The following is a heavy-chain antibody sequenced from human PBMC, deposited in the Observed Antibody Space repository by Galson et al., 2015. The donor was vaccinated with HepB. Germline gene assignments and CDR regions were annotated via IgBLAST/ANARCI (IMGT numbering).Heavy chain of an antibody. CDR1: GASISSTYYA. CDR3: VVTPTDGSSVWYAAFDY. Sequence: ETLSLTCAVSGASISSTYYAWGWVRQHPGKGLEWIGIIYYSGSTYYNPPLKSRLTISVDTSKNQLSLKLSSVTAADTAVYYCVVTPTDGSSVWYAAFDYWGQGTLVTVSS. J-gene: IGHJ4*02. V-gene: IGHV4-39*01. D-gene: IGHD6-13*01. CDR2: IYYSGST.